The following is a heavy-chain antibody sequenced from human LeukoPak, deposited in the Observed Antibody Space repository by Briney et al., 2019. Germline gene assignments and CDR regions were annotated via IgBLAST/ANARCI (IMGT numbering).Heavy chain of an antibody. J-gene: IGHJ5*02. V-gene: IGHV4-30-4*01. Sequence: SQTLSLTCTVSGGSISSGDYYWSWIRQPPGKGLEWIGYIYYSGSTYYNPSLKSRVTISVDTSKNQFSLKLSSVTAADTAVYYCARESDDFLNWFDPWGQGTLVTVSS. CDR3: ARESDDFLNWFDP. D-gene: IGHD2-21*02. CDR2: IYYSGST. CDR1: GGSISSGDYY.